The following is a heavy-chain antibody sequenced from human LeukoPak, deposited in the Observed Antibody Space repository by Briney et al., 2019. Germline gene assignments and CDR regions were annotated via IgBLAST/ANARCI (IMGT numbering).Heavy chain of an antibody. CDR1: GYTFTSYG. CDR3: ATYDNSSSYYRDY. Sequence: ASVTVTFKASGYTFTSYGISWVRQAPGQGLEWMGWISAYNGNTNYAQKLQGRVTMTTDTSTSTAYMELRSLRSDDTAVYYCATYDNSSSYYRDYWEGGTLVTVSS. D-gene: IGHD3-22*01. J-gene: IGHJ4*02. V-gene: IGHV1-18*01. CDR2: ISAYNGNT.